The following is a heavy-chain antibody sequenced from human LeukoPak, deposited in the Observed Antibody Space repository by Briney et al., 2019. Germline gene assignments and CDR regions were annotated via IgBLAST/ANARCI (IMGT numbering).Heavy chain of an antibody. V-gene: IGHV1-69*13. J-gene: IGHJ6*02. CDR1: GGTFSSYA. D-gene: IGHD6-19*01. Sequence: GASVKVPCKASGGTFSSYAISWVRQAPGQGLEWMGGIIPIFGTANYAQKFQGRVTITADESTSTAYMELSSLRSEDTAVYYCARGLSSGWDKPFGSKLYYYYYGMDVWGQGTTVTVSS. CDR3: ARGLSSGWDKPFGSKLYYYYYGMDV. CDR2: IIPIFGTA.